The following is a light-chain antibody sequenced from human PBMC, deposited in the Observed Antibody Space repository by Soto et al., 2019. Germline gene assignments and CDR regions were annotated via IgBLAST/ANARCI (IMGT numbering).Light chain of an antibody. J-gene: IGKJ4*01. CDR2: GAS. Sequence: EIVLTQSPGTLSLSPGERATLSCRASQSVSSSYLAWYQQKPGQAPRLLIYGASSRATGIPDRFSGSGSGTDFTLTISRLEPEDCAVYYCQQYGSSPPFTFVGGTKVEIK. CDR3: QQYGSSPPFT. V-gene: IGKV3-20*01. CDR1: QSVSSSY.